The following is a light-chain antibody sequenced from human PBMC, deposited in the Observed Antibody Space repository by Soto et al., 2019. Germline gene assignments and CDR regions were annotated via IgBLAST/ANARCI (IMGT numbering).Light chain of an antibody. Sequence: QSALTQPPSASGTPGQRVTISCSGGSSNIGTNSVNWYQQLPGRAPKLLIYNNDLRPSGVPDRFSGSKSGTSASLAISGLQSEDEADYYCAACDDSLNGFYVFGIGTKVTVL. CDR3: AACDDSLNGFYV. CDR1: SSNIGTNS. CDR2: NND. J-gene: IGLJ1*01. V-gene: IGLV1-44*01.